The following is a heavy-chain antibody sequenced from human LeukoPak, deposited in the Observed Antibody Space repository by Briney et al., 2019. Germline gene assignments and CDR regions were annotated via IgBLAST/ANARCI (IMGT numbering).Heavy chain of an antibody. CDR1: GYTFTGYY. CDR2: INPNSGGT. V-gene: IGHV1-2*02. CDR3: ARDLGVKAGNWFDP. D-gene: IGHD3-10*01. J-gene: IGHJ5*02. Sequence: ASVKASCKASGYTFTGYYMHWVRQAPGQGLEWMGWINPNSGGTNYAQKFQGRVTMTRDTSINTAYMELSRLRSDDTAVYYCARDLGVKAGNWFDPWGQGTLVTVSS.